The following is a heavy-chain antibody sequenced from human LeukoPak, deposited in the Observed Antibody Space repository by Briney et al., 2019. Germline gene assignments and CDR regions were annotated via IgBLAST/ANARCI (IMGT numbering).Heavy chain of an antibody. Sequence: GGSLRLSCAASGFTFSSYAMHWVRQAPGKGLEWVAFIRYDGSNKYYADSVKGRFTISRDNSKNTLCLQMNSLRAEDTAVYYCAKDRQFGEFRNYYYMDVWGKGTTVTVSS. CDR1: GFTFSSYA. CDR2: IRYDGSNK. CDR3: AKDRQFGEFRNYYYMDV. J-gene: IGHJ6*03. V-gene: IGHV3-30*02. D-gene: IGHD3-10*01.